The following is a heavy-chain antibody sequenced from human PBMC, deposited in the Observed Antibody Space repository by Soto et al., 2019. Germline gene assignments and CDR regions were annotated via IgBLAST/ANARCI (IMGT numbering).Heavy chain of an antibody. CDR1: GFTFSSYS. CDR3: ARAYEGDYFDY. D-gene: IGHD3-16*01. J-gene: IGHJ4*02. V-gene: IGHV3-30-3*01. Sequence: PVGSLRLSCAASGFTFSSYSMHWVRQAPGKGLEWVAVISYDGSNKYYADSVKGRFTISRDNSKNTLYLQMNSLRAEDTAVYYCARAYEGDYFDYWGQGTLVTVSS. CDR2: ISYDGSNK.